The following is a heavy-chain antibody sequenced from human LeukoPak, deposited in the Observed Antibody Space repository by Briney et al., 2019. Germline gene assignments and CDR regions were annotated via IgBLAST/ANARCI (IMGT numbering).Heavy chain of an antibody. Sequence: GGSLRLSCVASGFTVSSNYMSWVRQAPGKGLEWVSVIYSGGSTYYADSVKGRFTISRDNPKNTLYLQMNSPRAEDTAVYYCASGSGSYRTPYYYMDVWGTGTTVTVSS. CDR2: IYSGGST. CDR3: ASGSGSYRTPYYYMDV. D-gene: IGHD3-10*01. J-gene: IGHJ6*03. V-gene: IGHV3-53*01. CDR1: GFTVSSNY.